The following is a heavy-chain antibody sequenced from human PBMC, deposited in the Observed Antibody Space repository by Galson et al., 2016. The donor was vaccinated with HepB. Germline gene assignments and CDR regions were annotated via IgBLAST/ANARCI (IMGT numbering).Heavy chain of an antibody. CDR2: ISYHGSNY. J-gene: IGHJ6*02. D-gene: IGHD1-26*01. CDR3: AKDFVAVGGWEDFSYGMDV. CDR1: GFVFSNYG. Sequence: SLRLSCAASGFVFSNYGMHWVRQAPGKGLEWVAVISYHGSNYHYAESVKGRFTISRDKSKNTLYLQMNSLRVEDTAVYYCAKDFVAVGGWEDFSYGMDVWGQGTTVTVSS. V-gene: IGHV3-30*18.